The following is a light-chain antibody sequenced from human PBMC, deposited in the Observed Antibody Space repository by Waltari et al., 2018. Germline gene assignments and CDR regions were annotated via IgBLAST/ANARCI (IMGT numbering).Light chain of an antibody. J-gene: IGLJ2*01. CDR2: GNN. V-gene: IGLV1-40*01. CDR3: QSFDNMLSGGVV. CDR1: TSNIGAGHD. Sequence: QSVLTQPPSVSGTPGQRVTISCSGSTSNIGAGHDVHWYQHLPGTAPNLLIYGNNNRPSGVPDRFSGSKSGTSASLAITGRQADDEADYFCQSFDNMLSGGVVCGGGTKLAVL.